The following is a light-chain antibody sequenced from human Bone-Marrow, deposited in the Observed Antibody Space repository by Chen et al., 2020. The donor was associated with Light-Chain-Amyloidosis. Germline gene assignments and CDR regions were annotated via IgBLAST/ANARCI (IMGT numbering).Light chain of an antibody. CDR2: DAS. J-gene: IGKJ4*01. V-gene: IGKV1-33*01. Sequence: DIQMTQSPSSLSLSIGDRVTITCQASQDISHYLNWYQQKPGKAPKLLIYDASNLETGVPSRFSGSGFGTDFTFTIRSLLPADIATYYCQQYNNLPLTFGGGTKVEIK. CDR1: QDISHY. CDR3: QQYNNLPLT.